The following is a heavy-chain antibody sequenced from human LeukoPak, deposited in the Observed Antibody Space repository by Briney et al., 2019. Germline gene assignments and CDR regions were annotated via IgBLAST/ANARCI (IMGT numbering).Heavy chain of an antibody. CDR3: AREDSSGYYSDY. D-gene: IGHD3-22*01. Sequence: PGRSLRLSCAASGFTLSSYSMNWVRQAPGEGLESVSSISSSSSYIYYAYAVKGRFTISRDNAKNSLYLQKNSLRAEDTAVYYCAREDSSGYYSDYWGPGTLVTVSS. J-gene: IGHJ4*02. CDR1: GFTLSSYS. CDR2: ISSSSSYI. V-gene: IGHV3-21*01.